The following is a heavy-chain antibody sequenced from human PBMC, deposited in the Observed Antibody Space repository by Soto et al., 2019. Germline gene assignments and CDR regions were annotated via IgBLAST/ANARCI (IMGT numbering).Heavy chain of an antibody. CDR3: AKDSSVTAAGSGGWFDP. D-gene: IGHD6-13*01. CDR2: ISFDGRSQ. CDR1: GFEFNTYG. J-gene: IGHJ5*02. V-gene: IGHV3-30*18. Sequence: QVQLVESGGGVVQPGRSLRLSCAASGFEFNTYGLHWVRQAPGKGLEWVAAISFDGRSQDYADSVKGRFTISRDKSNSTLYLQMNSLGAEDTATYFCAKDSSVTAAGSGGWFDPWGPGTQVIVSS.